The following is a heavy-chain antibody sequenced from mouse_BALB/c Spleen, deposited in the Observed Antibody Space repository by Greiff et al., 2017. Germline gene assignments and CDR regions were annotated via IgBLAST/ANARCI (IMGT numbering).Heavy chain of an antibody. J-gene: IGHJ2*01. Sequence: EVKLMESGGGLVQPGGSLKLSCAASGFTFSSYAMSWVRQTPEKRLEWVATISSGGSYTYYPDSVKGRFTISRDNAKNTLYLQKSSLRSEDTAMYYCARQGDGDFDYWGQGTTLTVSS. V-gene: IGHV5-9-3*01. CDR1: GFTFSSYA. D-gene: IGHD3-3*01. CDR3: ARQGDGDFDY. CDR2: ISSGGSYT.